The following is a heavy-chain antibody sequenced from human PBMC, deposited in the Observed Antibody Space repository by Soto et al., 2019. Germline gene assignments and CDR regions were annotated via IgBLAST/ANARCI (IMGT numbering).Heavy chain of an antibody. J-gene: IGHJ5*02. V-gene: IGHV3-33*01. CDR3: ARGDSSSLYNYFDP. Sequence: PGGSLRLSCAASGFTFSSHGMHWVRQAPGKGLEWVAVIWYDGSNKYYADSVKGRFTISRDNSKNTLYLEMNSLRGEDTAVYYCARGDSSSLYNYFDPWGQGTLVTVSS. CDR2: IWYDGSNK. D-gene: IGHD6-13*01. CDR1: GFTFSSHG.